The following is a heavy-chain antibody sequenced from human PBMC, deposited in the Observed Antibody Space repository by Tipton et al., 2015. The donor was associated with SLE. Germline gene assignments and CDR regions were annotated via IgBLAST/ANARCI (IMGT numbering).Heavy chain of an antibody. CDR1: GFTFSSYE. CDR2: ISSSGSTI. V-gene: IGHV3-48*03. CDR3: ASLDYGDYEYFDL. D-gene: IGHD4-17*01. J-gene: IGHJ2*01. Sequence: SLRLSCAASGFTFSSYEMNWVRQAPGKGLEWVSYISSSGSTIYYADSVKGRFTISRDNAKNSLYLQMNSLRAEDMAVYYCASLDYGDYEYFDLWGRGTLVTVSS.